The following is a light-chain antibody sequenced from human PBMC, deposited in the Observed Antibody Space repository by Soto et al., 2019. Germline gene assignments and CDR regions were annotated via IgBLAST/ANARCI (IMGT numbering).Light chain of an antibody. J-gene: IGKJ3*01. V-gene: IGKV3-20*01. CDR3: QQYGNPPHT. CDR1: EIVNSSY. CDR2: GAS. Sequence: GSLSLKTGERVTLSCRAREIVNSSYLAWYQHKPVQAPRLLIYGASTRATGIPDRFSGSGSGTDFTLTIARLEPGDFAVYYCQQYGNPPHTFGHRTNVHI.